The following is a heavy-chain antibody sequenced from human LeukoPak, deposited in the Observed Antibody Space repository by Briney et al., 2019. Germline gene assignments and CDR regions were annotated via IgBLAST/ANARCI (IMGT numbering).Heavy chain of an antibody. CDR3: AKEIWPTVTTPGHTHFDY. CDR1: GFTFSNYW. J-gene: IGHJ4*02. D-gene: IGHD4-17*01. V-gene: IGHV3-7*01. CDR2: IQQDGSEK. Sequence: PGGSLRLSCVASGFTFSNYWMSWVRQAPGKGLEWVANIQQDGSEKYYADSVKGRFTISRDNSKNTLCLQMNSLRAEDTAVYYCAKEIWPTVTTPGHTHFDYWGQGTLVTVSS.